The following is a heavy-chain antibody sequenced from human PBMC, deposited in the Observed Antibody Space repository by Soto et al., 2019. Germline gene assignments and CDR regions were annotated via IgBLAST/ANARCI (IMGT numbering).Heavy chain of an antibody. Sequence: GESLKISCKGSGYSFAGYWITWVRQKPGKGLEWMGRIDPSDSQTYYSPSFRGHVTISVTKSITTVFLQWSSQRASGTAMYYCARHIYDSVTGREFQYYCDSWGQGTPVTVSS. CDR3: ARHIYDSVTGREFQYYCDS. V-gene: IGHV5-10-1*01. CDR1: GYSFAGYW. D-gene: IGHD2-21*01. CDR2: IDPSDSQT. J-gene: IGHJ4*02.